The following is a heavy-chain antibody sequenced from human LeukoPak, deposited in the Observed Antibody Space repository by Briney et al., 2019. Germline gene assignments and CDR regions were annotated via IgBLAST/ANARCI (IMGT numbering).Heavy chain of an antibody. CDR1: GGSISSGGYY. J-gene: IGHJ6*03. V-gene: IGHV4-30-2*01. D-gene: IGHD2-8*02. Sequence: PSETLSLTCTVSGGSISSGGYYWSWIRQPPGKGLEWIGYIYHSGSTYYNPSLKSRVTISVDRSKNQFSLKLSSVTAADTAVYYCARDGRYWGDYYYYYMDVWGKGTTVTVSS. CDR2: IYHSGST. CDR3: ARDGRYWGDYYYYYMDV.